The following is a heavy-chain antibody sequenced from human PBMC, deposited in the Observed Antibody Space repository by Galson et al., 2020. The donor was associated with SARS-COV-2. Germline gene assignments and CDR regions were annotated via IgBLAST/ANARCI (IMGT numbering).Heavy chain of an antibody. Sequence: SQTLSLTCAISGDSVSSNSATWNWIRQSPSRGLEWLGRTYYRSKWYNDYAVSVKSRITINPDTSKNQFSLQLNSVTPEDTAVYYCARGTHSSSYQLHYNWFDPWGQGTLVTVSS. CDR3: ARGTHSSSYQLHYNWFDP. CDR2: TYYRSKWYN. CDR1: GDSVSSNSAT. J-gene: IGHJ5*02. D-gene: IGHD6-6*01. V-gene: IGHV6-1*01.